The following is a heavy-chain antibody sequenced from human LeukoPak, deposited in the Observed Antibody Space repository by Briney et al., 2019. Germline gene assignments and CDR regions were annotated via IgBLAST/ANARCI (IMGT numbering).Heavy chain of an antibody. Sequence: PGGSLRLSCAASGFTFSDYYMSWIRQAPGKGLEWVSYISSSGSAIYYADSVKGRFTISRDNAKNSLYLQMNSLRVEDTAVFYCARGGIVVPDPDYWGQGTLVTVSS. J-gene: IGHJ4*02. D-gene: IGHD6-19*01. CDR1: GFTFSDYY. V-gene: IGHV3-11*04. CDR3: ARGGIVVPDPDY. CDR2: ISSSGSAI.